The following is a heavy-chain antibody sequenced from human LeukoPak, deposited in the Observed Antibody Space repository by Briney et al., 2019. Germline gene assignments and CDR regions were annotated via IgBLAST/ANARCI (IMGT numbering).Heavy chain of an antibody. CDR2: FDPEDGET. D-gene: IGHD3-10*01. V-gene: IGHV1-24*01. CDR1: GYTLTELS. J-gene: IGHJ6*02. Sequence: ASVKVSCKVSGYTLTELSMHWVRQAPGKGLEWMGGFDPEDGETIYAQKFQGRVTMTEDTSTDTAYMELSSLRSEDTAVYYCATVKVRGAHYYYYGMDVWGQGTTVTVSS. CDR3: ATVKVRGAHYYYYGMDV.